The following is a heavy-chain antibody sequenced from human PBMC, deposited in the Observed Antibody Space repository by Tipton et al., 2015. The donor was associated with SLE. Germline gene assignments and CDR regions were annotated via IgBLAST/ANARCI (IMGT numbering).Heavy chain of an antibody. Sequence: TLSLTCTVSGVSISSHYWSWIRQPPGKGLEWIGYIYYSGSTNYHPSLKGRGTISVDTSKNQFSLKLTSVTAADTAVYYCARGVGYEDLWGQGTLVTVSA. D-gene: IGHD5-12*01. CDR3: ARGVGYEDL. CDR1: GVSISSHY. J-gene: IGHJ5*02. V-gene: IGHV4-59*11. CDR2: IYYSGST.